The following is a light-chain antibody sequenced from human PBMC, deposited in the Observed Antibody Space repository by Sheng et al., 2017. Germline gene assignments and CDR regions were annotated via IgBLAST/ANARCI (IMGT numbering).Light chain of an antibody. V-gene: IGKV3-20*01. J-gene: IGKJ4*01. CDR3: QQYGTSSLD. CDR2: GAS. Sequence: EIVLTQSPGTLSLSPGESATLSCRASQSVGSRFLAWYQRKPGQAPRLLIYGASTRATGIPDRFSGSGSGTDFTLTIRRLESEDFAVYYCQQYGTSSLDFGGGTKVEIK. CDR1: QSVGSRF.